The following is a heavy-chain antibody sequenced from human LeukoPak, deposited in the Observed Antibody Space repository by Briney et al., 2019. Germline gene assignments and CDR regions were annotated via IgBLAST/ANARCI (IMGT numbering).Heavy chain of an antibody. CDR3: AREYYSDSSGSDY. V-gene: IGHV3-7*05. Sequence: GGSLRLSCAASGFXFSSYWISWVRQAPGKGPEWVANINQDESEKYSVDSVKGRFTISRDNAKNSLYLQMNSLRAEDTAVYYCAREYYSDSSGSDYWGQGTLVTVSS. CDR2: INQDESEK. J-gene: IGHJ4*02. D-gene: IGHD3-22*01. CDR1: GFXFSSYW.